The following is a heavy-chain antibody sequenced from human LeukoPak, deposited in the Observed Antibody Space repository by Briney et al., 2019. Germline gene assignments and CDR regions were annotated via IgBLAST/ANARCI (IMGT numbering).Heavy chain of an antibody. J-gene: IGHJ3*01. CDR2: TYYRSNWYN. D-gene: IGHD2-15*01. Sequence: SQTLSLTCAISGDSVSSNSAAWNWIRQSPSRGLEWLGRTYYRSNWYNDYAVSVKSRITINPDTSKNQFSLQLNSVTPEDTAVYYCVLVSAATDAFDVWGQGTMVTVSS. V-gene: IGHV6-1*01. CDR1: GDSVSSNSAA. CDR3: VLVSAATDAFDV.